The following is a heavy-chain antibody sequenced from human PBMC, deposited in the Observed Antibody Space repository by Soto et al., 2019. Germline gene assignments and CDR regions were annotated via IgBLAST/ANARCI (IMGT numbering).Heavy chain of an antibody. CDR1: GGSFSGYY. CDR2: IYYSGST. D-gene: IGHD3-10*01. Sequence: PSETLSLTCAVYGGSFSGYYWTWIRQPPGTGLEWIGYIYYSGSTYYNPSLKSRVTISVDTSKNQFSLKLSSVTAADTAVYYCARGRGITMVRGVIPDWFDPWGQGTLVTVSS. J-gene: IGHJ5*02. CDR3: ARGRGITMVRGVIPDWFDP. V-gene: IGHV4-34*09.